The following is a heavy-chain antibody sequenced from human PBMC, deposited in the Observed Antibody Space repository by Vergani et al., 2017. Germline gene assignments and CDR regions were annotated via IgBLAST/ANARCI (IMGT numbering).Heavy chain of an antibody. V-gene: IGHV3-9*01. Sequence: EVLLLESGGGLVQPGGSLRLSCAASGFTFSSYSMNWVRQAPGKGLEWVSGISWNSGSIGYADSVKGRFTISRDNAKNSLYLQMNSLRAEDTALYYCAKGRYSYGYIFLYWGQGTLVTVSS. CDR1: GFTFSSYS. D-gene: IGHD5-18*01. CDR3: AKGRYSYGYIFLY. J-gene: IGHJ4*02. CDR2: ISWNSGSI.